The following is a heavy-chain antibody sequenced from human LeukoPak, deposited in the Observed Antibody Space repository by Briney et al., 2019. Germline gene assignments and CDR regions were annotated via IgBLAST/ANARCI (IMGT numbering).Heavy chain of an antibody. D-gene: IGHD1-26*01. V-gene: IGHV3-23*01. Sequence: PGGSLRLSCAASGCTFSCHSMSWVGQAPGKGLEWVSAISGSGGSTYYADSVKGRFTISRDNSKNTLYLQMNSLRAEDTAVYYCAKGLVGATIGYFDYWGQGTLATVSS. CDR2: ISGSGGST. J-gene: IGHJ4*02. CDR1: GCTFSCHS. CDR3: AKGLVGATIGYFDY.